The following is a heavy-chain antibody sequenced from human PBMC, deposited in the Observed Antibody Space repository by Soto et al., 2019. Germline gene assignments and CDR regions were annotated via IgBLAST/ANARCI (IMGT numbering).Heavy chain of an antibody. Sequence: ASVKVSCKASGYTFTSYGISWVRQAPGQGLEWMGWISAYNGNTNYAQKLQGRVTMTTDTSTSTAYMELRSLRSDDTAVYYCATRTDYHDSSGYSYYYGMDVWGQGTTVTVSS. J-gene: IGHJ6*02. CDR1: GYTFTSYG. CDR2: ISAYNGNT. CDR3: ATRTDYHDSSGYSYYYGMDV. V-gene: IGHV1-18*01. D-gene: IGHD3-22*01.